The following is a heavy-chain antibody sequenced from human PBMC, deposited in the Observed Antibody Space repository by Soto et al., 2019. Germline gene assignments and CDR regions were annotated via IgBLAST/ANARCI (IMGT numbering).Heavy chain of an antibody. J-gene: IGHJ1*01. Sequence: PGGPLRLSCAASEYTFSSYAMHWVSQAPGKGLEWVAVISYDGSNKYYADSVKGRFTISRDNSKNTLYLQMNSLRAEDTAVYYCARDRATVVTPEYFQHWGQGTLVTVSS. D-gene: IGHD4-17*01. CDR1: EYTFSSYA. CDR3: ARDRATVVTPEYFQH. V-gene: IGHV3-30-3*01. CDR2: ISYDGSNK.